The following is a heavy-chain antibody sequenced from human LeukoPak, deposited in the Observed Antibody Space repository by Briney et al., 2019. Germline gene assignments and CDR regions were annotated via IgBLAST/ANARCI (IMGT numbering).Heavy chain of an antibody. V-gene: IGHV3-15*01. Sequence: GGSLRLSCVASGFTFSNAWMSWVRQAPGKGLEWVGRIKSESDGGTTNYAEPVKGRFTISRDDSKNTLFLQMNSVQMEDTAVYYCTTVRCNSTSCYRASWGRGTLVTASS. CDR3: TTVRCNSTSCYRAS. D-gene: IGHD2-2*01. CDR1: GFTFSNAW. CDR2: IKSESDGGTT. J-gene: IGHJ5*02.